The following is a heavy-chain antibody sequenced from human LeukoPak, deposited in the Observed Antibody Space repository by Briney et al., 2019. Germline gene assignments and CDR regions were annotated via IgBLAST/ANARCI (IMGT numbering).Heavy chain of an antibody. J-gene: IGHJ4*02. D-gene: IGHD5-18*01. Sequence: SETPSLTCTVSGGSISSYYWSWIRQPPGKGLEWIGYIYYSGSTNYNPSLKSRVTISVDTSKNQFSLKLSSVTAADTAVNYCASSRGYSYGFDYWGQGTLVTVSS. CDR2: IYYSGST. V-gene: IGHV4-59*01. CDR1: GGSISSYY. CDR3: ASSRGYSYGFDY.